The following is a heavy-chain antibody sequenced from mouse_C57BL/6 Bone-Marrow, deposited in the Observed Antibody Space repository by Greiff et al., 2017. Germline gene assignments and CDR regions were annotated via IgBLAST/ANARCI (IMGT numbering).Heavy chain of an antibody. J-gene: IGHJ1*03. CDR3: ARGATTTVVATGYFDV. V-gene: IGHV1-39*01. CDR2: INPNYGTT. CDR1: GYSFTDYN. D-gene: IGHD1-1*01. Sequence: EVQLQQSGPELVKPGASVKISCKASGYSFTDYNMNWVKQGNGKSLEWIGVINPNYGTTSYNQKFKGKATLTVDQSSSTAYMQLNSLTSEDSAVYYCARGATTTVVATGYFDVWGTGTTVTVSS.